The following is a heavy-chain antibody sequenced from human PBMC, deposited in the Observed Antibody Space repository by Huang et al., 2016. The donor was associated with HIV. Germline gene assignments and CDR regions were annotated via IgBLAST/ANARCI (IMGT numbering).Heavy chain of an antibody. CDR1: GGSIRSSDYH. Sequence: QLLLQESGPGLVKPSEALALTCAVSGGSIRSSDYHWGWIRQPPGKGLGLIGSIDYNGSTHYRPPHKSRVTIAVATYKELVFVELTSMTAAETAVYYCARHREGPVAYYSGWGSHLNYMDVWGRGRTVVVS. CDR2: IDYNGST. D-gene: IGHD3-10*01. V-gene: IGHV4-39*01. J-gene: IGHJ6*03. CDR3: ARHREGPVAYYSGWGSHLNYMDV.